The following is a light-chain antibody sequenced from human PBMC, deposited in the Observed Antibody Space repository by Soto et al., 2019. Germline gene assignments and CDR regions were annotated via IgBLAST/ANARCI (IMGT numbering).Light chain of an antibody. CDR2: GAS. J-gene: IGKJ2*01. CDR1: QSVSSN. V-gene: IGKV3-15*01. Sequence: EIVMTQSPATLSVSPGERATLSCRASQSVSSNLAWYQQKPGQAPRLLIYGASTRATGIPARFSGSGSGTEFTINISSRQSEDFAVYYWQQYNNLPLYPFGQGTKLEIK. CDR3: QQYNNLPLYP.